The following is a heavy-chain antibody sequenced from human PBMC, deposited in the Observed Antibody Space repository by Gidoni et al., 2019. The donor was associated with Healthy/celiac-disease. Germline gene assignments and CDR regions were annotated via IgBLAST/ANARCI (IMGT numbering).Heavy chain of an antibody. D-gene: IGHD2-2*01. Sequence: ELQLVESGGGLVQPGGSLRFSCPASAFTFSSYGRHWARQDPGKGLVWVSRINSDGSSTSYADSVKGRFTISRDNAKSTLYLQMNSLRAEDTAVYYCARGGHCSSTSCDWFDPWGQGTLVTVSS. CDR1: AFTFSSYG. CDR3: ARGGHCSSTSCDWFDP. J-gene: IGHJ5*02. V-gene: IGHV3-74*01. CDR2: INSDGSST.